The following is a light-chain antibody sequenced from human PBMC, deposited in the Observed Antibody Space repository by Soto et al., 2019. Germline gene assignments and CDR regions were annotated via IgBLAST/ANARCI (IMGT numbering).Light chain of an antibody. V-gene: IGLV2-14*01. J-gene: IGLJ1*01. CDR3: SSYTTSSTQV. Sequence: QSALTQPASVSGSPGQSITISCTGTSSDIGGYKHVSWYQQHPGKAPKLMIYEVSNRPSGVSNRFSGSKSGNTASLTISGLHADDEADYYCSSYTTSSTQVFGTGTKVTVL. CDR2: EVS. CDR1: SSDIGGYKH.